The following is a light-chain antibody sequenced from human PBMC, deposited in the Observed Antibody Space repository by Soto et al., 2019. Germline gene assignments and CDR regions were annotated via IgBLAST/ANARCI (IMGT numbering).Light chain of an antibody. CDR2: NDR. V-gene: IGLV3-21*02. J-gene: IGLJ2*01. Sequence: SYELTQAPSVSVAPGQTAWVTCGGDDIGDKRVHWYQQRPGQAPVLGVYNDRDRPPGIPERFSGSNSGNKATLTISRVEGGDEADYYCQVWDSSSLHVVFGGGTKLAVL. CDR1: DIGDKR. CDR3: QVWDSSSLHVV.